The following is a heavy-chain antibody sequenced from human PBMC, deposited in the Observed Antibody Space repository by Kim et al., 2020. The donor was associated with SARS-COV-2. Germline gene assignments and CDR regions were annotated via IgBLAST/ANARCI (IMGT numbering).Heavy chain of an antibody. Sequence: GGSLRLSCAASGFTFTMYSMRWVRQAPGKGLEWVAFISFDGSTTYSASSVDRRSTSSSNTSNTPYLLVMSRRTLAATAFYFCARDPIYSSGRSYFDSWG. CDR1: GFTFTMYS. CDR2: ISFDGSTT. V-gene: IGHV3-30-3*01. CDR3: ARDPIYSSGRSYFDS. J-gene: IGHJ4*01. D-gene: IGHD6-19*01.